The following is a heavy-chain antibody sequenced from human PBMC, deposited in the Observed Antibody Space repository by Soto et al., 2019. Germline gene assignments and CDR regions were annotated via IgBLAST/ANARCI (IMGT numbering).Heavy chain of an antibody. CDR3: ERYDFSGYFHFEF. Sequence: PGESLKISCTGSGYTFRTYWIGWVRQMPGKGLEWMGIIYPDDSDTRYSPSFQGQVTISADKSISTAYLQWSSLKASDNAMYYCERYDFSGYFHFEFWGRGTLVTVSS. CDR1: GYTFRTYW. V-gene: IGHV5-51*01. D-gene: IGHD3-22*01. CDR2: IYPDDSDT. J-gene: IGHJ4*01.